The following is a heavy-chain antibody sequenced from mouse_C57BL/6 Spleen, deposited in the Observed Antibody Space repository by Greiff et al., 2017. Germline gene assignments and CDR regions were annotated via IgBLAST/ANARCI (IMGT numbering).Heavy chain of an antibody. V-gene: IGHV1-81*01. CDR1: GYTFTSYG. Sequence: QVQLKQSGAELARPGASVKLSCKASGYTFTSYGISWVKQRTGQGLGWIGEIYPRSGNTYYNEKFKGKATLTADKSSSTAYMELRSLTSEDAAVYFCARWELGQGYWGQGTTLTVSS. D-gene: IGHD4-1*01. J-gene: IGHJ2*01. CDR3: ARWELGQGY. CDR2: IYPRSGNT.